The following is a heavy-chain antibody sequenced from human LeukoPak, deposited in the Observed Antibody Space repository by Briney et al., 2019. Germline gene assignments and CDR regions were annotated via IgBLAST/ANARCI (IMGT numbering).Heavy chain of an antibody. Sequence: GRSLRLSCAASGFTFDDYAMHWVRQAPGKGREWVSGISWNSGSIGYADSVKGRFTISRDNAKNSLYLQMNSLRAEDMALYYCAKFPSTGQPHDAFDIWGQGTMVTVSS. CDR2: ISWNSGSI. D-gene: IGHD1-14*01. V-gene: IGHV3-9*03. CDR3: AKFPSTGQPHDAFDI. J-gene: IGHJ3*02. CDR1: GFTFDDYA.